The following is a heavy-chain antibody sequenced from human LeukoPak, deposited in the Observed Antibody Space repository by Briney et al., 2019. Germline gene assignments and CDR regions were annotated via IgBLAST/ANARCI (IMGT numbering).Heavy chain of an antibody. Sequence: GGSLRLSCLASGFTVSSTYMSWVREAPGKGLEWVSAISGSGGSTYYADSVKGRFTISRDNSKNALYLQMNSLRAEDTAVYYCAKDREYSGSYNFDYWGQGTLVTVSS. CDR1: GFTVSSTY. D-gene: IGHD1-26*01. CDR3: AKDREYSGSYNFDY. V-gene: IGHV3-23*01. CDR2: ISGSGGST. J-gene: IGHJ4*02.